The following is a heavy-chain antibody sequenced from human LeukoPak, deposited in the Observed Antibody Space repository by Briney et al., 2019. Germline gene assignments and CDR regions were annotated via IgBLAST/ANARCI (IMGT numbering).Heavy chain of an antibody. Sequence: PSETLSLTCTVSGDSIISSTYYWSWIRQPAGKGLEWIGRIYTDGSTSYNPSLKSRVTISLDTSKNHFSLKLSSVTAADTAVYYCAGVGNNWFVPWGQGTLVTVSS. V-gene: IGHV4-61*02. D-gene: IGHD3-10*01. CDR3: AGVGNNWFVP. CDR1: GDSIISSTYY. CDR2: IYTDGST. J-gene: IGHJ5*02.